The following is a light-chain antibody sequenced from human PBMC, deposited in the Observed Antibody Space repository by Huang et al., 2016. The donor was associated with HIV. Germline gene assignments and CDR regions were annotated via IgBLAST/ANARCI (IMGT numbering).Light chain of an antibody. V-gene: IGKV1-NL1*01. Sequence: DIQMTQSPSSLSASVGDRVTLTCRASQGISNSVAWYQQRPGKAPKLLLYATSRLETGAPSRFRGSRSGTEYTLTISSLQPEDLATYYCQQYYNNPPWTFGQGTKVEIK. CDR3: QQYYNNPPWT. CDR1: QGISNS. CDR2: ATS. J-gene: IGKJ1*01.